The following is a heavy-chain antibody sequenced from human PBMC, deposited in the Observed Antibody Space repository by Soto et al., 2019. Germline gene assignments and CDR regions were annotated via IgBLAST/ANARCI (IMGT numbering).Heavy chain of an antibody. V-gene: IGHV3-21*01. CDR2: ISSRSSYI. J-gene: IGHJ4*02. CDR1: GFTFSNYG. Sequence: GGSLRLSCAASGFTFSNYGMNWVRQAPGKGLEWVSSISSRSSYIYYADSVKGRFTISRDNAKNSLYLQMNSLRAEDTAVYYCARYAELDGYLGWGQGTLVTVSS. D-gene: IGHD5-12*01. CDR3: ARYAELDGYLG.